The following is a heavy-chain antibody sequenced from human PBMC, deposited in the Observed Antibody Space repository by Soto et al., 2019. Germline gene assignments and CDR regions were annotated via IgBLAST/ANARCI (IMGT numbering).Heavy chain of an antibody. CDR3: ARNDTSGNSVDY. J-gene: IGHJ4*02. Sequence: PGESLKISCKGSEYSFTSYWIGWVRQMPGEGLEWMGIIYPGDSDTRYSPSLQGQVTISVDRSINTAYLQWSSLKASDTAMYYCARNDTSGNSVDYWGQGTLVTVSS. V-gene: IGHV5-51*01. D-gene: IGHD2-21*02. CDR1: EYSFTSYW. CDR2: IYPGDSDT.